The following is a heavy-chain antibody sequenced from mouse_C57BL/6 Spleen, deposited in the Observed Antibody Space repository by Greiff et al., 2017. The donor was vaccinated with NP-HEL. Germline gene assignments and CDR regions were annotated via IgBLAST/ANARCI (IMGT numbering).Heavy chain of an antibody. CDR2: IDPSDSYT. D-gene: IGHD4-1*02. CDR3: ASNWDVYYAMDY. Sequence: QVQLQQPGAELVRPGTSVKLSCKASGYTFTSYWMHWVKQRPGQGLEWIGVIDPSDSYTNYNQKFKGKATLTVDTSSSPAYMQLSSLTSEDAAVYYCASNWDVYYAMDYWGQGTSVTVSS. V-gene: IGHV1-59*01. CDR1: GYTFTSYW. J-gene: IGHJ4*01.